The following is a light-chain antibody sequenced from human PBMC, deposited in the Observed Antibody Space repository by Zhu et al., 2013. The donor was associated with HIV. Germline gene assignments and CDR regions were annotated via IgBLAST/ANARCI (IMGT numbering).Light chain of an antibody. CDR3: QRYGTSPSWT. V-gene: IGKV3-20*01. CDR2: GAS. Sequence: EIVLTQSPGTLSLSPGEGATLSCRASQSVSTINLAWYQQKPGQAPRLLIYGASRRATGIPDRFTGSGSGTDFTLTINRLEPEDIAVYYCQRYGTSPSWTFGQGTRVDVK. J-gene: IGKJ1*01. CDR1: QSVSTIN.